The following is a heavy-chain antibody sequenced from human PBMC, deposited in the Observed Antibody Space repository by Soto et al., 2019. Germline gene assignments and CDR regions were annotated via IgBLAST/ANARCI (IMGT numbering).Heavy chain of an antibody. CDR3: ARDLFPDSSSWYPVDY. J-gene: IGHJ4*02. V-gene: IGHV1-18*01. Sequence: ASVEVSCKASGYTFTSYGISWVRQAPGQGLEWMGWISAYNGNTNYAQKLQGRVTMTTDTSTSTAYMELRSLRSDDTAVYYCARDLFPDSSSWYPVDYWGREPWSPSPQ. D-gene: IGHD6-13*01. CDR1: GYTFTSYG. CDR2: ISAYNGNT.